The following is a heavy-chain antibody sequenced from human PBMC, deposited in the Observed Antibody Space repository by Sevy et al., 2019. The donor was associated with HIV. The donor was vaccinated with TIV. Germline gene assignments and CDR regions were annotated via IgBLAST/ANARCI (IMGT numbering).Heavy chain of an antibody. CDR1: GFNFGTSW. D-gene: IGHD1-1*01. Sequence: GGSLRLSCGAYGFNFGTSWMSWVRQAPGKGLEWMATIKQDASETYLLDSVRGRFIITRDNAKNSLYMQLSSLRFEDSAIYYCVRLSTSVLDSDFWGQGIQVTVSS. CDR3: VRLSTSVLDSDF. J-gene: IGHJ4*02. V-gene: IGHV3-7*01. CDR2: IKQDASET.